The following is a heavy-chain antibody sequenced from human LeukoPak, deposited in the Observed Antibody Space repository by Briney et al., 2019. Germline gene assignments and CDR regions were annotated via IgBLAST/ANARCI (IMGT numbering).Heavy chain of an antibody. J-gene: IGHJ4*02. CDR2: IYYSGST. V-gene: IGHV4-39*01. Sequence: SETLSLTCTVSGGSISSSSYYWGWIRQPPGKGLEWIGSIYYSGSTYYNPSLKSRVTISVDTSKNQFSLKLSSVTAADTAVYYCARQGAITMIVVVNPFDYWGQGTLVTVSS. D-gene: IGHD3-22*01. CDR1: GGSISSSSYY. CDR3: ARQGAITMIVVVNPFDY.